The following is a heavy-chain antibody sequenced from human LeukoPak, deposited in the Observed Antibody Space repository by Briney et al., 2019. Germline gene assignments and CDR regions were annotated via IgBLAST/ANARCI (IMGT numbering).Heavy chain of an antibody. Sequence: GSLRLSCAASGFTFSSYGMHWVRQAPGEGLEWVAVIWYDGSNKYYADSVKGRFTISRDNSKNTLYLQMNSLRAEDTAVYYCAREESSRFDYWGQGTLVTVSS. J-gene: IGHJ4*02. D-gene: IGHD6-19*01. CDR1: GFTFSSYG. CDR3: AREESSRFDY. CDR2: IWYDGSNK. V-gene: IGHV3-33*01.